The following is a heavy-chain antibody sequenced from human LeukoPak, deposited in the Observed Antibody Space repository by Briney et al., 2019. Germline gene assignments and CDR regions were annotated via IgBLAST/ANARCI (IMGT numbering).Heavy chain of an antibody. V-gene: IGHV3-21*01. CDR3: ARENTYYYDSSGYPRDIDY. CDR2: ISSSSSYI. D-gene: IGHD3-22*01. CDR1: GFTFSSYN. Sequence: GGSLRLSCAASGFTFSSYNMNWVRQAPGKGLEWVSSISSSSSYIYYADSVKGRFTISRDNAKNSLYLQMNSLRAEDTAVYYCARENTYYYDSSGYPRDIDYWGQGTLVTVSS. J-gene: IGHJ4*02.